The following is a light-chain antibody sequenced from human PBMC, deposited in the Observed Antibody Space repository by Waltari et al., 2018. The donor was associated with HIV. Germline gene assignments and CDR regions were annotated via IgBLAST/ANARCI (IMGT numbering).Light chain of an antibody. CDR2: GNR. CDR1: SSNIGAGYD. V-gene: IGLV1-40*01. Sequence: QSVLTQPPSVSGAPGQRVTISCTGSSSNIGAGYDVHWYQPLPGTAPKLLINGNRNRPAGVSDRFADFKSGTSASRAITGRQTEDEADYYCQSYDVSLSGSIFGGGTKLTVL. CDR3: QSYDVSLSGSI. J-gene: IGLJ2*01.